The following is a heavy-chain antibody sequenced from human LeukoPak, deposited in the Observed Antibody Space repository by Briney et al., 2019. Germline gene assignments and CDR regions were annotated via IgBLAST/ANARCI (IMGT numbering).Heavy chain of an antibody. CDR1: GGSISSYY. Sequence: PSETLSLTCTVSGGSISSYYWSWIRQPPGKGLEWIGYIYYSGSTNYNPSLKSRVTISVDTSKNQFSLKLSSVTAADTAVYYCAIGEGLLLDYWGQGTLVTVSS. CDR3: AIGEGLLLDY. J-gene: IGHJ4*02. V-gene: IGHV4-59*01. CDR2: IYYSGST. D-gene: IGHD3-3*01.